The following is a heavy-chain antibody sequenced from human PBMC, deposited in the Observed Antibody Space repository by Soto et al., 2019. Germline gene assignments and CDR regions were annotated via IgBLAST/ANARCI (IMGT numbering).Heavy chain of an antibody. V-gene: IGHV4-39*01. CDR1: GGSIDRSNYY. D-gene: IGHD1-26*01. Sequence: SETLSLTCNVSGGSIDRSNYYWDWLRQPPGKGLEWIGTTYYNGNAYYNPSLRSRVSISVDTSKNQFSLKLISVTAADTAVYYCATQEVGGSYVYTFDPWGQGTLVTVSS. J-gene: IGHJ5*02. CDR3: ATQEVGGSYVYTFDP. CDR2: TYYNGNA.